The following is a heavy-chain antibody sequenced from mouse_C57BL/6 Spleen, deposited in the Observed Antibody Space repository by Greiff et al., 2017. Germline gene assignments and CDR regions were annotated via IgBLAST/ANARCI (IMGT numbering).Heavy chain of an antibody. J-gene: IGHJ1*03. CDR3: ARGGSLWYFDV. Sequence: VQLQQSGPELVKPGASVKISCKASGYAFSSSWMNWVKQRPGKGLEWIGRIYPGDGDTNYNGKFKGKDTLTADKSSSTAYMQLSSLTSEDSAVYYCARGGSLWYFDVWGTGTTVTVSS. CDR1: GYAFSSSW. V-gene: IGHV1-82*01. CDR2: IYPGDGDT. D-gene: IGHD1-1*02.